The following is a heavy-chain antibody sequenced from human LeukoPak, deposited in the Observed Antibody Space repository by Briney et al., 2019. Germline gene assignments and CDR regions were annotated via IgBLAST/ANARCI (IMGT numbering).Heavy chain of an antibody. CDR2: TYYRSKWYN. V-gene: IGHV6-1*01. D-gene: IGHD2-2*02. CDR3: ARANRFPYTMEYYFGY. Sequence: SQTLSLTCAISGDSVSSNSAAWNWIRQSPSRGLEWLGRTYYRSKWYNDYAVSVKSRITINPDTSKNQFSLQLNSVTPEDTAVYYCARANRFPYTMEYYFGYWGQGTLVTVSS. J-gene: IGHJ4*02. CDR1: GDSVSSNSAA.